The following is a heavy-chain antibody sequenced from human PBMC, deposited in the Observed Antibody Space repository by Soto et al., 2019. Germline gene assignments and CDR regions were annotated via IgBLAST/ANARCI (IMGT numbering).Heavy chain of an antibody. D-gene: IGHD3-22*01. J-gene: IGHJ4*02. V-gene: IGHV3-15*01. CDR1: GFTFSNAW. CDR2: IKSKTDGGTT. CDR3: TTDLMIVVVITPY. Sequence: EVQLVESGGGLVKPGGSLRLSCAASGFTFSNAWMSWVRQAPGKGLEWVGRIKSKTDGGTTDYAAPVKGRFTISRDDSKNTLYLQMNSLKTEDTAVYYCTTDLMIVVVITPYWGQGTLVTVSS.